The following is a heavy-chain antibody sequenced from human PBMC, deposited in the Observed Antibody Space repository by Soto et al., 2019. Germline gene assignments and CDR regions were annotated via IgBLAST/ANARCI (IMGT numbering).Heavy chain of an antibody. J-gene: IGHJ4*02. CDR3: AKEVDYGDYPNYFDY. Sequence: QVQLVESGGGVVQPGRSLRLSCAASGFTFSSYGMHWVRQAPGKGLEWVAVISYDGSNKYYADSVKGRVTISRDNSKNTLYLQMNSLRAEDTAVYYCAKEVDYGDYPNYFDYWGQGTLVTVSS. D-gene: IGHD4-17*01. CDR2: ISYDGSNK. CDR1: GFTFSSYG. V-gene: IGHV3-30*18.